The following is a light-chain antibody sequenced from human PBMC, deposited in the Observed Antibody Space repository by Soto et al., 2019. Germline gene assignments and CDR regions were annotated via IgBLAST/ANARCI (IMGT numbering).Light chain of an antibody. CDR1: QSISSW. J-gene: IGKJ1*01. V-gene: IGKV1-5*01. CDR3: QLFGSSRP. Sequence: DIQMTQSPSTLSASVGDRVTITCRASQSISSWLAWYQQKPGKAPKLLIYDASSLESGVPSRFSGSGSGTEFTLTISSLQPEDFAVYYCQLFGSSRPFGQGTKVEIK. CDR2: DAS.